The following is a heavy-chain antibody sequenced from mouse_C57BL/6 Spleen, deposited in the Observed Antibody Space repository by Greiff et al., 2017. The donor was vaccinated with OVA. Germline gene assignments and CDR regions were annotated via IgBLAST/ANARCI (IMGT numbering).Heavy chain of an antibody. CDR3: ASLLTGRD. D-gene: IGHD4-1*01. CDR2: IHPNSGST. J-gene: IGHJ2*01. CDR1: GYTFTSYW. Sequence: QVHVKQPGAELVKPGASVKLSCKASGYTFTSYWMHWVKQRPGQGLEWIGMIHPNSGSTNYNEKFKSKATLTVDKSSSTAYMQLSSLTSEDSAVYYCASLLTGRDWGQGTTLTVSS. V-gene: IGHV1-64*01.